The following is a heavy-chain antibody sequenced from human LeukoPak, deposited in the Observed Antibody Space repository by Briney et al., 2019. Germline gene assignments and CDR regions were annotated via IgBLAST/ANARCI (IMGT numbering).Heavy chain of an antibody. V-gene: IGHV3-30*02. J-gene: IGHJ4*02. CDR2: IRYDGNNK. Sequence: GGSLRLSCAASGFTFSSFGMHWVRQAPGKGLEWVAFIRYDGNNKYYADSVKGRFTISRDNSNNTLYLQMNSLRPEDTAVYYCAKDWVFDYWGQGTLVTVSS. CDR1: GFTFSSFG. D-gene: IGHD3-16*01. CDR3: AKDWVFDY.